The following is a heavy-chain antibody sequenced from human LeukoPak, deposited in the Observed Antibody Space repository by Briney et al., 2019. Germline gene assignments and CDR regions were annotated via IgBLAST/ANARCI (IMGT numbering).Heavy chain of an antibody. J-gene: IGHJ5*02. CDR2: IYYSGST. D-gene: IGHD1-26*01. CDR3: ARTRLLTNWFDP. Sequence: SETLSLTCTVSGGSISSGGYYWSWIRQHPGKGLEWIGYIYYSGSTYYNSSLKSRVTISVDTSKNQFSLKLSSVTAADTAVYYCARTRLLTNWFDPWGQGTLVTVSS. V-gene: IGHV4-31*03. CDR1: GGSISSGGYY.